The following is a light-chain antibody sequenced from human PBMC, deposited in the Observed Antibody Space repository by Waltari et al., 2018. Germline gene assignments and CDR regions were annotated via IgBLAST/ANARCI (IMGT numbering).Light chain of an antibody. CDR2: AAS. V-gene: IGKV1-9*01. J-gene: IGKJ3*01. Sequence: IQLTHSPSSLSASVGDRVTITCRASQGISSYLAWYQQKPGKAPELLIYAASTVQSGVPSRFSGSGSGTDFTLTISSLQPDDFATYNCQQLNSYPLSFGPGTKVEVK. CDR3: QQLNSYPLS. CDR1: QGISSY.